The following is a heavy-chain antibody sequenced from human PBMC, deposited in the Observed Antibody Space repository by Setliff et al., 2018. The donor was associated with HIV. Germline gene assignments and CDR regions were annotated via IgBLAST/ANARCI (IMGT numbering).Heavy chain of an antibody. V-gene: IGHV4-38-2*02. J-gene: IGHJ5*02. Sequence: ETLSLTCSVSGYSITSGYYWGWIRQPPGKGLEWIGSIHHSGSTYYNPSLRSRVTISADTSKNQFSLKLNSVTAADTAVYYCASRIYYYDSSRVLREEGFDPWGQGTLVTVSS. CDR1: GYSITSGYY. D-gene: IGHD3-22*01. CDR2: IHHSGST. CDR3: ASRIYYYDSSRVLREEGFDP.